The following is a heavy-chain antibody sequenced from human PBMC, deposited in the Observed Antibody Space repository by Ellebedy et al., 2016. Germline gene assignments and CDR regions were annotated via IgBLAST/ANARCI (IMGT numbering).Heavy chain of an antibody. V-gene: IGHV3-11*01. Sequence: GGSLRLSCAASGFKFSDFYMSWIRQPPGKGLEWVSFITHDANTKYYADSVEGRFSVSRDNTKSSLYLEMNSLRAEDTAIYYGATWAYDTSPYPRFFNFWGQGTLVTVSS. CDR2: ITHDANTK. CDR3: ATWAYDTSPYPRFFNF. CDR1: GFKFSDFY. D-gene: IGHD2-21*01. J-gene: IGHJ4*02.